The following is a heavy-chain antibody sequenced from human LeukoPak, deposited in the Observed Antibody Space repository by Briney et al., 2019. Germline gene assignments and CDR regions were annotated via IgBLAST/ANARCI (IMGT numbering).Heavy chain of an antibody. V-gene: IGHV4-59*12. CDR2: IYYSGST. CDR1: GGSISSYY. J-gene: IGHJ4*02. D-gene: IGHD1-26*01. Sequence: SETLSLTCTVSGGSISSYYWSWIRQPPGKGLEWIGYIYYSGSTNYNPSLKSRVTISVDTSKNQFSLKLSSVTAADTAVYYCARYLVGATSCFDYWGQGTLVTVSS. CDR3: ARYLVGATSCFDY.